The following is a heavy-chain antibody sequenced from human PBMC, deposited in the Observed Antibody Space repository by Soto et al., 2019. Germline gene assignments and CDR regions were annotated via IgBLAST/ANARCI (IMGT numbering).Heavy chain of an antibody. Sequence: GGSLRLPCAASGFTFENFGMSWVRQAPGKGLEWISSISGSGSNKYYADSVKGRFTISRDNSKNTVYLELNNLRAEDTAVYHCAKNQGVELVPLATVDWFDPWGQGSVVTVSS. J-gene: IGHJ5*02. CDR1: GFTFENFG. D-gene: IGHD1-26*01. V-gene: IGHV3-23*01. CDR2: ISGSGSNK. CDR3: AKNQGVELVPLATVDWFDP.